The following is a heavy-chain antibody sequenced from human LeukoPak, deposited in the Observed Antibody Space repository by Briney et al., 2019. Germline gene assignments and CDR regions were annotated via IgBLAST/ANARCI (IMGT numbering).Heavy chain of an antibody. CDR2: IYPGDSDT. J-gene: IGHJ4*02. V-gene: IGHV5-51*01. CDR1: GYRFTSYW. Sequence: PGESLKISCKGSGYRFTSYWIGWVRQMSGKGLDWMGIIYPGDSDTRYGPSFQGQVTISADKSISTAYLQWSSLKASDTAMYYCARALRYFDWLEDWGQGTLVTVSS. CDR3: ARALRYFDWLED. D-gene: IGHD3-9*01.